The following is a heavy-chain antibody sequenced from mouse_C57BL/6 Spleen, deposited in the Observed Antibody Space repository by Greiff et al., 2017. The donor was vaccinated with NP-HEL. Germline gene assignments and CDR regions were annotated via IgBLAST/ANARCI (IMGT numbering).Heavy chain of an antibody. CDR2: IRNKANNHAT. D-gene: IGHD1-2*01. CDR3: TRRLGRYWYFDV. Sequence: EVQGVESGGGLVQPGGSMKLSCAASGFTFSDAWMDWVRQSPEKGLEWVAEIRNKANNHATYYAESVKGRFTISRDDSKSSVYLQMNSLRAEDTGIYYCTRRLGRYWYFDVWGTGTTVTVSS. CDR1: GFTFSDAW. V-gene: IGHV6-6*01. J-gene: IGHJ1*03.